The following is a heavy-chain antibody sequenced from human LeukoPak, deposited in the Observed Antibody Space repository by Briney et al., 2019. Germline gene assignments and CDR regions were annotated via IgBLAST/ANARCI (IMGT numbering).Heavy chain of an antibody. CDR2: INQDGSEK. J-gene: IGHJ4*02. CDR3: AREGY. V-gene: IGHV3-7*01. CDR1: GFTFTNFW. Sequence: AGGSLRLSCVASGFTFTNFWINWVRQAPGKGLEWVANINQDGSEKYYVDSVKGRFTISRDNANNSLYLQMNSLRAEDTAVYYCAREGYWGQGTLVTVPS.